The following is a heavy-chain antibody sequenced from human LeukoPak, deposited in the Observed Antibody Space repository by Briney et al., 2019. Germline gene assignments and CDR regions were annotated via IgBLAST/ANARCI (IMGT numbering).Heavy chain of an antibody. CDR2: ISHSGDT. CDR3: TRGSSTSWSQGRLDY. J-gene: IGHJ4*02. CDR1: GYSISSGYY. Sequence: PSETLSLTCSVSGYSISSGYYWGWIRQPPGKGLEWIGSISHSGDTYDNPSLKSRVTISVDTSKNQSSLKLTSVSAADTGVYYCTRGSSTSWSQGRLDYWGRGTLVTVSS. V-gene: IGHV4-38-2*02. D-gene: IGHD2-2*01.